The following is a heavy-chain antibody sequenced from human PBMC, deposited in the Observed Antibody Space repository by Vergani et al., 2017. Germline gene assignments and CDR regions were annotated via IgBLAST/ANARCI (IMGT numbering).Heavy chain of an antibody. J-gene: IGHJ4*02. D-gene: IGHD3-22*01. CDR3: ARLYYYDSSGLYYFDY. CDR1: GFTFSSYA. Sequence: EVQLVESGGGLVQPGGSLRLSCAASGFTFSSYAMSWVRQAPGKGLEWVSGINWNGGSTGYADSVKGRFTISRDNAKNSLYLQMNSLRAEDTALYYCARLYYYDSSGLYYFDYWGQGTLVTVSS. V-gene: IGHV3-20*04. CDR2: INWNGGST.